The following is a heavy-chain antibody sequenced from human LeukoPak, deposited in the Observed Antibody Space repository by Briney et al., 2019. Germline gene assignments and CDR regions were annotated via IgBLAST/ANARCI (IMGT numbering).Heavy chain of an antibody. CDR1: GGSISSYY. D-gene: IGHD1-26*01. Sequence: SETLSLTCTVSGGSISSYYWSWIRQPPGKGLEWIGYIYCSGSTNYNPSLKSRVTISVDTSKNQFSLKLSSVTAADTAVYYCARGGDIVGATTTHFDYWGQGTLVTVSS. CDR2: IYCSGST. CDR3: ARGGDIVGATTTHFDY. J-gene: IGHJ4*02. V-gene: IGHV4-59*01.